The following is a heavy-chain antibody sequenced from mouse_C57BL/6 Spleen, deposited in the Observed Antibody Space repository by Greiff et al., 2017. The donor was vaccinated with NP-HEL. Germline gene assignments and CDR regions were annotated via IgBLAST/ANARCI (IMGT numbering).Heavy chain of an antibody. V-gene: IGHV3-6*01. Sequence: ESGPGLVKPSQSLSLTCSVTGYSITSGYYWNWIRQFPGNKLEWMGYISYDGSNNYNPSLKNRISITRDTSKNQFFLKLNSVTTEDTATYYCARDIDYVDYAMDYWGQGTSVTVSS. CDR2: ISYDGSN. J-gene: IGHJ4*01. CDR3: ARDIDYVDYAMDY. CDR1: GYSITSGYY. D-gene: IGHD2-4*01.